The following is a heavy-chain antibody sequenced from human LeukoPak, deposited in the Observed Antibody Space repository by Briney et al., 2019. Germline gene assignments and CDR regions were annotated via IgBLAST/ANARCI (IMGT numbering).Heavy chain of an antibody. CDR1: GGSISSYY. Sequence: PSETLSLTCTVSGGSISSYYWSWTRQPAGKELEWIGRIYTSGSTNYNPSLKSRVTMSVDKSKNQFSLKLSSVTAADTAVYYCARDDYSNYLDYWGQGTLVTVSS. J-gene: IGHJ4*02. D-gene: IGHD4-11*01. V-gene: IGHV4-4*07. CDR3: ARDDYSNYLDY. CDR2: IYTSGST.